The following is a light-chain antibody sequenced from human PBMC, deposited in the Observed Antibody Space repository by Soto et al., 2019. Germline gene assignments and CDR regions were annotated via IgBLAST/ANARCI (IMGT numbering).Light chain of an antibody. CDR1: QGISSY. Sequence: IRMTQSPSSLSASTGDRVTITCRASQGISSYLAWYQQKPGKAPKLLIYAASTLQSGVPSRFSGSGSGTDFTLTISCLQSEDFATYYCQQYYSYPHTFGQGTKVEIK. CDR3: QQYYSYPHT. CDR2: AAS. V-gene: IGKV1-8*01. J-gene: IGKJ1*01.